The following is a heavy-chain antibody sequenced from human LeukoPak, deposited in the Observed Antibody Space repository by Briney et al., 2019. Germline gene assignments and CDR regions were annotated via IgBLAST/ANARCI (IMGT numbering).Heavy chain of an antibody. CDR2: ISGST. J-gene: IGHJ4*02. V-gene: IGHV3-23*01. CDR1: GFTFSSYA. D-gene: IGHD5-12*01. CDR3: AKAGYGGYLGGYFDY. Sequence: QPGGSLRLSCAASGFTFSSYAMSWVRQAPGKGLEWVSGISGSTYYAESVKGRFTISRDTSKNTLFLQMNSLRAEDTAVYFCAKAGYGGYLGGYFDYWGRGTLVTVSS.